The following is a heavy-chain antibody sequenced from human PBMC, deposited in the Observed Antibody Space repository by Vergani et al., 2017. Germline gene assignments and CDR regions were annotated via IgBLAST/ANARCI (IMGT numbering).Heavy chain of an antibody. CDR1: GYTFTSYY. D-gene: IGHD2-15*01. CDR3: AKDNGGYWYFDL. V-gene: IGHV1-46*01. J-gene: IGHJ2*01. Sequence: QVQLVQSGAEVKKPGASVKVSCKASGYTFTSYYMHWVRQAPGQGLEWMGIINPSGGSTSYAQKFQGRVTMTRDTSTSTVYMELSSLRAEDTAVYYCAKDNGGYWYFDLWGRGTLVTVSS. CDR2: INPSGGST.